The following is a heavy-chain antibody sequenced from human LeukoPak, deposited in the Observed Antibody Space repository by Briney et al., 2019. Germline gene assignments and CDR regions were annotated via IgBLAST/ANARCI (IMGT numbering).Heavy chain of an antibody. CDR2: IYYSGST. CDR1: GGSISSYY. D-gene: IGHD6-6*01. V-gene: IGHV4-59*01. CDR3: ARRGSSIFDY. J-gene: IGHJ4*02. Sequence: SETLSLTCTVSGGSISSYYWSWIRQPPGKGLEWIGYIYYSGSTNYNPSLKSRVTISVDTSKNQFSLKLSSVTAADTAVYYCARRGSSIFDYWGQGTLVTVSS.